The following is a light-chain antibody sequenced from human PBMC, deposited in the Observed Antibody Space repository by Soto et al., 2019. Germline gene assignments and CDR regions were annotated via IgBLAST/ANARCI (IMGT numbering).Light chain of an antibody. CDR3: SSYTSSGTLVV. V-gene: IGLV2-14*01. CDR1: SSDVGGYNY. Sequence: QSVLTQPASVSGSPGQSITISCTGTSSDVGGYNYVSWYQQHPGKAPKLMIYDVSNRPSGVSNRFSGSKSGNTASLTISGSQAEDESDYYCSSYTSSGTLVVFGGGTKLTVL. J-gene: IGLJ2*01. CDR2: DVS.